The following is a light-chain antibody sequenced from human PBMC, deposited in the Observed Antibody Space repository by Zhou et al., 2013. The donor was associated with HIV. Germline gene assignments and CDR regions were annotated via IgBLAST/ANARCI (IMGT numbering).Light chain of an antibody. CDR1: HDVGTS. Sequence: IQMTQSPPSLSTYVGDRVTITCRASHDVGTSLAWFQQRPGKAPKSLIYAASRSQSGVPSRFSGSASGTDFTLTISSLQPEDFATYYCQHFNGYRALSFGGGTKVEI. CDR2: AAS. CDR3: QHFNGYRALS. J-gene: IGKJ4*01. V-gene: IGKV1-16*01.